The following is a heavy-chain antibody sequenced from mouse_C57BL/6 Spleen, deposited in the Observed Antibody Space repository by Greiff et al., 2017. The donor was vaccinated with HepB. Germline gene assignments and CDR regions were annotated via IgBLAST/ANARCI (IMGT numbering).Heavy chain of an antibody. CDR3: ARSIFYYGNSYWYFDV. J-gene: IGHJ1*03. V-gene: IGHV1-42*01. D-gene: IGHD2-1*01. CDR2: INPSTGGT. Sequence: VQLKESGPELVKPGASVKISCKASGYSFTGYYMNWVKQSPEKSLEWIGEINPSTGGTTYNQKFKAKATLTVDKSSSTAYMQLKSLTSADSAVYYCARSIFYYGNSYWYFDVWGTGTTVTVSS. CDR1: GYSFTGYY.